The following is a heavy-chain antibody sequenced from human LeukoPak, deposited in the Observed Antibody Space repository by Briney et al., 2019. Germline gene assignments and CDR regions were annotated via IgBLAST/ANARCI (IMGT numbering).Heavy chain of an antibody. CDR2: IIPIFGTA. CDR1: GGTFSSYA. V-gene: IGHV1-69*05. Sequence: ASVKVSCKASGGTFSSYAISWVRQAPGQGLEWMGGIIPIFGTANYAQKLQGRVTVTTDTSTSTAYMELRSLRSDDTAVYYCARVHSNSWYQSDYWGQGTLVTVSS. D-gene: IGHD6-13*01. J-gene: IGHJ4*02. CDR3: ARVHSNSWYQSDY.